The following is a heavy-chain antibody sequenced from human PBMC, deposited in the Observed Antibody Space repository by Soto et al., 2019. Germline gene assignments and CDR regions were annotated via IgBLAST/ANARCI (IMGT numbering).Heavy chain of an antibody. V-gene: IGHV1-18*04. J-gene: IGHJ6*02. CDR3: ARDTSLPQGVRADFFYFGLDV. CDR2: INTYNADT. CDR1: GYRFLEYG. D-gene: IGHD2-8*01. Sequence: VASVKVSCKTSGYRFLEYGISWARQAPGQGLEWVGWINTYNADTKYAENLKGRVTLTTDTSTTTAYMELTSLKSDDTAVYYCARDTSLPQGVRADFFYFGLDVWGQGTTVTASS.